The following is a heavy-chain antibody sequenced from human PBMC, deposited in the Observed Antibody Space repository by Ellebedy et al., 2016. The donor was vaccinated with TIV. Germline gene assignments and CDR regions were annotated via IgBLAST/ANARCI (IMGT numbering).Heavy chain of an antibody. D-gene: IGHD2-8*01. CDR2: IRGKAYGGTT. CDR3: TREFWHGLDY. V-gene: IGHV3-49*03. CDR1: GFTFGDYT. Sequence: PGGSLRLSCTASGFTFGDYTMTWIRQAPGKGLEWVGFIRGKAYGGTTEHAASVKGRFTISRDDSKSIAYLQMNSLKTEGTAVYYCTREFWHGLDYWGQGTVVTVSP. J-gene: IGHJ4*02.